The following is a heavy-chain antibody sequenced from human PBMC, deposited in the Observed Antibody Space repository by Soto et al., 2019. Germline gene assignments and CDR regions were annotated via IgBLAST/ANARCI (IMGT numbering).Heavy chain of an antibody. J-gene: IGHJ4*02. D-gene: IGHD2-21*02. CDR3: AKGRASDCPGCTQDY. V-gene: IGHV3-23*01. CDR1: AFTFSSYA. CDR2: VSGSGDST. Sequence: EVQLLESGGGLAQPGGSLRLSCAASAFTFSSYAMSWVRQAPGKGLEWVSAVSGSGDSTYYADSVKGRFTISRDNSKNTRYLQMNSLRAEDTAVDYCAKGRASDCPGCTQDYWGQGTLVTVSS.